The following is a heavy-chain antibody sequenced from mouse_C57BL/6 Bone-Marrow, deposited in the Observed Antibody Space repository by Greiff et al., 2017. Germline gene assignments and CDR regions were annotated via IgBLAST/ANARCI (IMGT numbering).Heavy chain of an antibody. D-gene: IGHD1-1*01. Sequence: QVQLQQPGAELVRPGSSVKLSCKASGYTFSSYWMHWVKQRPIQGLEWIGNIDPSDSETHYNQKFKDKATLTVDKSSSTAYMQLSSLTSEDSAVYYCAKCPITAVVAAHFDVWGTGTTVTVSS. V-gene: IGHV1-52*01. CDR1: GYTFSSYW. J-gene: IGHJ1*03. CDR2: IDPSDSET. CDR3: AKCPITAVVAAHFDV.